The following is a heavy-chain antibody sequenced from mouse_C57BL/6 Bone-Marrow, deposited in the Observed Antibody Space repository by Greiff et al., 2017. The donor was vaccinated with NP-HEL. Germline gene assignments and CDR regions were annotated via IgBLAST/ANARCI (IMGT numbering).Heavy chain of an antibody. D-gene: IGHD1-1*01. J-gene: IGHJ4*01. CDR3: ARGVYDYGSRLYAKDY. CDR2: IYPGDGDT. Sequence: QVQLQQSGPELVKPGASVKISCKASGYAFSSSWMNWVKQRPGKGLEWIGRIYPGDGDTNYNGKFKGKATLTADTSSSTAYMQLSSLTSEDSAVYFGARGVYDYGSRLYAKDYWGQGTSVTVAS. CDR1: GYAFSSSW. V-gene: IGHV1-82*01.